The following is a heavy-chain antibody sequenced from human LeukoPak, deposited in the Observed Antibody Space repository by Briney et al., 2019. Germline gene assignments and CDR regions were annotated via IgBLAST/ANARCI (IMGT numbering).Heavy chain of an antibody. CDR2: XXXXXST. V-gene: IGHV3-53*01. J-gene: IGHJ6*02. CDR3: ARGRQSLAAAGPSYYYGMDV. Sequence: PGGSLRLSCAASGFTVSSNYMSWVRQAPGKGLEXXXXXXXXXSTYYADSVKGRFTISRDNSKNTLYLQMNSLRAEDTAVYYCARGRQSLAAAGPSYYYGMDVWGQGTTVTVSS. D-gene: IGHD6-13*01. CDR1: GFTVSSNY.